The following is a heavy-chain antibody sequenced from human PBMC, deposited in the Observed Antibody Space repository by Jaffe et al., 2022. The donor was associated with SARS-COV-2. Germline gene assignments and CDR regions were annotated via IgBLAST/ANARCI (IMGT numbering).Heavy chain of an antibody. CDR3: ASHPGDITMIRGVAPPFDY. CDR2: IYHGGYA. V-gene: IGHV4-38-2*02. CDR1: GYSISSAYY. D-gene: IGHD3-10*01. Sequence: QVQLQESGPGLVKASETLSLTCTVSGYSISSAYYWDWIRQPPGKGLEWIGSIYHGGYAYYNPSLKSRITISLDTSKNQFSLKLSSVTAADTAIYYCASHPGDITMIRGVAPPFDYWGQGTLVTVSS. J-gene: IGHJ4*02.